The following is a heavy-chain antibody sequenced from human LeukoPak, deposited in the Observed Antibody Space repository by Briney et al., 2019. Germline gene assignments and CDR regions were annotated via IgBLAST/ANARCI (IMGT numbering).Heavy chain of an antibody. J-gene: IGHJ6*02. CDR3: ARKAYDFWSGYDYGMDV. D-gene: IGHD3-3*01. V-gene: IGHV3-48*03. Sequence: GGSLKLSCTASGFTFSSYAMNWVRQAPGKGLEWVSYISSSGSTIYYADSVKGRFTISRDNAKNSLYLQMNSLRAEDTAVYYCARKAYDFWSGYDYGMDVWGQGTTVTVSS. CDR2: ISSSGSTI. CDR1: GFTFSSYA.